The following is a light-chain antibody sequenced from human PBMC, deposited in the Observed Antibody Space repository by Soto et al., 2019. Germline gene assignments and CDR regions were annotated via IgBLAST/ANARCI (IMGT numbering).Light chain of an antibody. CDR2: DTS. CDR3: QQRSSWPPT. V-gene: IGKV3-11*01. J-gene: IGKJ4*01. Sequence: EVVLTQSPATLSLSPGERATLSCSASQSVSSYLAWYQQKPGQAPRLLIFDTSNRATGIPARFSGGGSGTDFTLTISSLEPEDFAVYYCQQRSSWPPTFGGGTKVDIK. CDR1: QSVSSY.